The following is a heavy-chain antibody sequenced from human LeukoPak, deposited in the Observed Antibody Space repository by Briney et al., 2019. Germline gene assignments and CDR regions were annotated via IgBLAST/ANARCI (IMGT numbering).Heavy chain of an antibody. CDR3: ARGARYSDS. CDR1: GGSISSHY. CDR2: IYFSGST. V-gene: IGHV4-59*11. D-gene: IGHD6-6*01. Sequence: SETLSLTCTVSGGSISSHYWSWIRQPPGEGLEWIGYIYFSGSTNYNPSLKSRVAISTDTSKNQFSLKLSSVTAADTAVYYCARGARYSDSWGQGTLVAVSS. J-gene: IGHJ4*02.